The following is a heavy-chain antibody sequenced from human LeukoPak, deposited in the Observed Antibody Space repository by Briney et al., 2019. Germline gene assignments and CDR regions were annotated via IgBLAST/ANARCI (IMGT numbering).Heavy chain of an antibody. V-gene: IGHV4-59*01. CDR3: ARVQYYYDSSGYYYDWFDP. CDR1: GGSINYYY. Sequence: SETLSLTCTVSGGSINYYYWMWIRQPPGKGLEWIGYMYYSGGTHYNPSLKSRVTMLVDTSKNQFSLKLTAVTATDTAVYYCARVQYYYDSSGYYYDWFDPWGQGTLVTVSS. D-gene: IGHD3-22*01. J-gene: IGHJ5*02. CDR2: MYYSGGT.